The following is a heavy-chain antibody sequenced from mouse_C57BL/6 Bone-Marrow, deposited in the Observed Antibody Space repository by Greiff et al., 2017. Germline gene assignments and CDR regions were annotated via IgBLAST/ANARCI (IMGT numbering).Heavy chain of an antibody. V-gene: IGHV5-12*01. Sequence: EVKLLESGGGLVQPGGSLKLSCAASGFTFSDYYMYWVRQTPEQRLEWVAYISNGGGSTYYPDTVKGRCTISRDNAKNTLYLQMSRLKSEDTAMYYCARHDYDGNAMDYWGQGTSVTVSS. CDR1: GFTFSDYY. CDR2: ISNGGGST. CDR3: ARHDYDGNAMDY. J-gene: IGHJ4*01. D-gene: IGHD2-4*01.